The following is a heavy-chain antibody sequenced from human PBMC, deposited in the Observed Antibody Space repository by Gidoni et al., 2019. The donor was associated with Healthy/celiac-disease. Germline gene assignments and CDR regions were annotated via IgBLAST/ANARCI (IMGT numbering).Heavy chain of an antibody. D-gene: IGHD3-10*01. CDR2: INHSGST. J-gene: IGHJ4*02. V-gene: IGHV4-34*01. Sequence: QVQLQQWGAGLLKPSETLSLTCAVYGWSFRGYYWSWIRQPPGKGLEWIGEINHSGSTNYNPSLKSRVTISVDTSKNQFSLKLSSVTAADTAVYYCARSRGYYYGSGSYYLFDYWGQGTLVTVSS. CDR1: GWSFRGYY. CDR3: ARSRGYYYGSGSYYLFDY.